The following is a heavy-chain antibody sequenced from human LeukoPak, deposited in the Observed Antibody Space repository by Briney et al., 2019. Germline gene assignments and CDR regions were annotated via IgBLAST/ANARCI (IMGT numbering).Heavy chain of an antibody. Sequence: SETLSLTCAVSGYSISSGYYWGWIRQPPGKGLEWIGSIYHSGSTYYNPSLKSRVTISVDTSKNQFYLKLSSVTAADTAVYYCARSRGMEWRVIKLNWFDPWGQGTLVTVSS. J-gene: IGHJ5*02. D-gene: IGHD3-3*01. CDR2: IYHSGST. CDR1: GYSISSGYY. V-gene: IGHV4-38-2*01. CDR3: ARSRGMEWRVIKLNWFDP.